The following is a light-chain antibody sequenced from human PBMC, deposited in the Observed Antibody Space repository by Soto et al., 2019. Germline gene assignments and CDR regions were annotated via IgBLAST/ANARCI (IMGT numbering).Light chain of an antibody. CDR3: QQYSSVPYT. CDR2: WAS. Sequence: DIVMTQSPDSLAVSLGESSTINCKSSQSILFSSNDKTCLSWFQQKPGQPPKLLIYWASSREFGVPDRFSGSGSGTDFTLTISSLQADDVAVYYCQQYSSVPYTFGQGTKVEI. J-gene: IGKJ2*01. V-gene: IGKV4-1*01. CDR1: QSILFSSNDKTC.